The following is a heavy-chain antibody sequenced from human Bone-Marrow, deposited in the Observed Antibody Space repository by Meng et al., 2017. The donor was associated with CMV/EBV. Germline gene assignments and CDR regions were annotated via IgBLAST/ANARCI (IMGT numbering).Heavy chain of an antibody. CDR2: IYPGDSDT. D-gene: IGHD2-2*01. J-gene: IGHJ4*02. V-gene: IGHV5-51*01. CDR3: ARRYCSSTSCWIFDD. CDR1: GYSFTSYW. Sequence: KVSCKGSGYSFTSYWIGWVRQMPGKGLEWMGIIYPGDSDTRYSPSFQGQVTISADKSISTAYLQWSSLKASDTSMYYCARRYCSSTSCWIFDDWGQGTLVTVSS.